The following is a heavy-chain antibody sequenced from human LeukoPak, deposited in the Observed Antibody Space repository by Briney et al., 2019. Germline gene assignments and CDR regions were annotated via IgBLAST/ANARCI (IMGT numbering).Heavy chain of an antibody. CDR3: AKDGEYYDSSGQLDY. D-gene: IGHD3-22*01. V-gene: IGHV3-30*18. CDR2: ISYDGSNK. CDR1: GFTFSSYG. Sequence: GRSLRLSCAASGFTFSSYGMHWVRQAPGKGLEWVAVISYDGSNKYYADSVKGRFTISRDNSKNTLYLQMNSLRAEVTAVYYCAKDGEYYDSSGQLDYWGQGTLVTVSS. J-gene: IGHJ4*02.